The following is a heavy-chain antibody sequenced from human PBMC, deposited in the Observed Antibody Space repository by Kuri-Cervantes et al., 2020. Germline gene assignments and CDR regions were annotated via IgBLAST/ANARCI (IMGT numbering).Heavy chain of an antibody. Sequence: GESLKISCAASGFSISSYWMSWVRQAPGKGLEWVSYISSSGSTIYYADSVKGRFTISRDNAKNSLYLQMNSLRAEDTAVYYCARAVWNYGYFDYWGQGTLVTVSS. CDR2: ISSSGSTI. J-gene: IGHJ4*02. V-gene: IGHV3-48*04. D-gene: IGHD1-7*01. CDR3: ARAVWNYGYFDY. CDR1: GFSISSYW.